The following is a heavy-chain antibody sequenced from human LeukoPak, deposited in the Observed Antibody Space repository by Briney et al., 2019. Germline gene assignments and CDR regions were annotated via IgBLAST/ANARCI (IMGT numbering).Heavy chain of an antibody. V-gene: IGHV3-7*01. CDR2: IKQDGSEK. CDR1: GFTFSSYW. D-gene: IGHD6-13*01. J-gene: IGHJ4*02. CDR3: ARVSSDSSSWYYDYFDY. Sequence: GGSLRLSRAASGFTFSSYWMSWVRQAPGKGLEWVANIKQDGSEKYYVDSVKGRFTISRDNAKNSLYLQMNSLRAEDTAVYYCARVSSDSSSWYYDYFDYWGQGTLVTVSS.